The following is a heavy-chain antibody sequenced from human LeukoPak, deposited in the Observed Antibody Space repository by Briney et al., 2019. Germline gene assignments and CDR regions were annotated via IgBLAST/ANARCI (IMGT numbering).Heavy chain of an antibody. CDR1: GFTFSNYP. J-gene: IGHJ4*02. CDR3: ARDKEYEYVWGSFRHYYFDY. CDR2: ISHDAIKK. D-gene: IGHD3-16*02. Sequence: GGSLRLSCAGSGFTFSNYPMHWVRQAPGKGLEWVAVISHDAIKKYYADSVKGRFTISRDSSKNTLYLQMNSLGAEDTAVYYCARDKEYEYVWGSFRHYYFDYWGQGTLVTVPS. V-gene: IGHV3-30*01.